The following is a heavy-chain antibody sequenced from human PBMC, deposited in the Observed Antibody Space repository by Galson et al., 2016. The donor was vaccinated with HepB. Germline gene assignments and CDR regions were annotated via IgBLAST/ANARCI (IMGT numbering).Heavy chain of an antibody. CDR3: ATTAIAARPGYYGMDV. CDR2: IHHGGNS. V-gene: IGHV4-59*01. J-gene: IGHJ6*02. CDR1: GASISTYY. Sequence: SETLSLTCTVSGASISTYYWSWIRQPPGKGLEWVAFIHHGGNSNSNPSLKSRVTISIDTSKNQFSLKLNSVTAADTAVYYCATTAIAARPGYYGMDVWGQGTTVTVSS. D-gene: IGHD6-6*01.